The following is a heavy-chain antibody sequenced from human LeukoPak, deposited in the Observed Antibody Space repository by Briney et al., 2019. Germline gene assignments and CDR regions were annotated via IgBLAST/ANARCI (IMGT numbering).Heavy chain of an antibody. CDR1: GFTFSGYA. Sequence: SGGSLRLSCAASGFTFSGYAMTWVRQSPGKGREWVSLISDSGDSTYYSDSGRGGFTISGDDSKKTLYRQMNSRRAEETALYYCERANRALPDAFHIWRQGTMPSVSS. CDR2: ISDSGDST. J-gene: IGHJ3*02. CDR3: ERANRALPDAFHI. V-gene: IGHV3-23*01. D-gene: IGHD3-16*02.